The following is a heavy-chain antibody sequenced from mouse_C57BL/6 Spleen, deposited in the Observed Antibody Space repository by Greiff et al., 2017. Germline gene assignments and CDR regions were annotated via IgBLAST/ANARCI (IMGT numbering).Heavy chain of an antibody. CDR1: GYTFTSYW. CDR2: IDPSDSYT. CDR3: ARRDYEGYFEV. J-gene: IGHJ1*03. V-gene: IGHV1-69*01. Sequence: QVQLKQPGAELVMPGASVKLSCKASGYTFTSYWMHWVKQRPGQGLEWIGEIDPSDSYTNYNQKFKGKSTLTVDKSSSTAYMQLSSLTAEDSAVYCWARRDYEGYFEVWGTGTTVTVSS. D-gene: IGHD2-4*01.